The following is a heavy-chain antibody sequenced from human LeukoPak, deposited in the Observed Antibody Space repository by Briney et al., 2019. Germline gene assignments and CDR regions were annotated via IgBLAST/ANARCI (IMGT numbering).Heavy chain of an antibody. J-gene: IGHJ4*02. D-gene: IGHD1-1*01. Sequence: SETLSLTCAVYGGSFSGYYWSWIRQPPGKGLEWIGEINHSGSTNYNPSLKSRVTISVDTSKNQFSLKLSSVTAADTAVYYCARGATGDRLGYWGQGTQVTVSS. V-gene: IGHV4-34*01. CDR2: INHSGST. CDR3: ARGATGDRLGY. CDR1: GGSFSGYY.